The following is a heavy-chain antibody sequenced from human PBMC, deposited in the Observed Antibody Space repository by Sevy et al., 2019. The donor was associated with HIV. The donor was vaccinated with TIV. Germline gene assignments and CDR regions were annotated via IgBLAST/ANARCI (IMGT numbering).Heavy chain of an antibody. D-gene: IGHD3-16*01. V-gene: IGHV3-49*04. CDR3: TRGKGAQSIFDY. J-gene: IGHJ4*02. CDR1: GFTFGDYA. CDR2: LKSKAYAGTL. Sequence: GGSLRLSCTASGFTFGDYAMSWVRQAPGKGLEWVAFLKSKAYAGTLDHAASVKGGSTMSRDDSKSIAYLQMNDLKTEDTVFYYWTRGKGAQSIFDYWGQGALVTVSS.